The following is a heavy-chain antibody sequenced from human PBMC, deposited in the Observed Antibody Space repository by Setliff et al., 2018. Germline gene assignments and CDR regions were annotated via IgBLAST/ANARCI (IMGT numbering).Heavy chain of an antibody. J-gene: IGHJ4*02. CDR2: INPGGGST. V-gene: IGHV1-46*01. D-gene: IGHD3-22*01. Sequence: ASVKVSCKASGYTFRSYAMNWVRQAPGQGLEWMGMINPGGGSTTYAQKFQGRVTMTRDTSTSTVYMELSSLRTEDTAVYYCARGYYDSYARYYVVGDYWGQGTPVPSPQ. CDR1: GYTFRSYA. CDR3: ARGYYDSYARYYVVGDY.